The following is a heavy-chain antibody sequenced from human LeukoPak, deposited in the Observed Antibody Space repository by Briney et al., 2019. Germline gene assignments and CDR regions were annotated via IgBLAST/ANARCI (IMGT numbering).Heavy chain of an antibody. CDR3: ARDRRRDGYNFDI. V-gene: IGHV4-38-2*02. CDR1: GYSISSSYF. D-gene: IGHD5-24*01. Sequence: SETLSLTCTVSGYSISSSYFWGWIRQPPGKGLEWIGSIYYSGSTSYSPSLKSRVTISVDTSKSQFSLKLSSVTAADTAVYYCARDRRRDGYNFDIWGQGTLVTVSS. J-gene: IGHJ4*02. CDR2: IYYSGST.